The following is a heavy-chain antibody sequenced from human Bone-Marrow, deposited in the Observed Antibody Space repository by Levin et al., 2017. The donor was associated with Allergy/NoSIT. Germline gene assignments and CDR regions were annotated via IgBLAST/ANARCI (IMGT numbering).Heavy chain of an antibody. CDR1: GASVSSGSFY. V-gene: IGHV4-61*03. J-gene: IGHJ6*02. Sequence: SETLSLTCSVSGASVSSGSFYWTWLRQAPGKGLEFMGRVSDSGSTTSNPSLKSRVTILVDTSKNHFSLQLNSVTGAATAVYYCAGDYNGKASELGFYCRVDVWGQGTSVAGSS. D-gene: IGHD5-24*01. CDR2: VSDSGST. CDR3: AGDYNGKASELGFYCRVDV.